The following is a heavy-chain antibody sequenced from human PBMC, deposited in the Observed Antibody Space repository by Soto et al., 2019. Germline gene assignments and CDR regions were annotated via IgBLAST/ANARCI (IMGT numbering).Heavy chain of an antibody. CDR3: AREREYSSSSPFDY. CDR1: GGTFSSYA. V-gene: IGHV1-69*13. Sequence: EASVKVSCKASGGTFSSYAISWVRQAPGQGLEWMGGIIPIFGTANYAQKFQGRVTITADESTSTAYMELSSLRSEDTAVYYCAREREYSSSSPFDYWGQGTLVTVSS. CDR2: IIPIFGTA. J-gene: IGHJ4*02. D-gene: IGHD6-6*01.